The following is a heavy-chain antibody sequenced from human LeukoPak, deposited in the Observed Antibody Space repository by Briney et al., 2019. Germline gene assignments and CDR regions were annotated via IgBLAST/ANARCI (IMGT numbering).Heavy chain of an antibody. J-gene: IGHJ2*01. Sequence: VASVKVSCKVSGYTLTELSMHWVRQAPGKWLEWMGGFDPEDGETIYAQKFQGRVTMTEDTSTDTAYMELSSLRSEDTAVYYCATDQAAAGSSWYFDLWGRGTLVTVSS. CDR1: GYTLTELS. V-gene: IGHV1-24*01. CDR3: ATDQAAAGSSWYFDL. D-gene: IGHD6-13*01. CDR2: FDPEDGET.